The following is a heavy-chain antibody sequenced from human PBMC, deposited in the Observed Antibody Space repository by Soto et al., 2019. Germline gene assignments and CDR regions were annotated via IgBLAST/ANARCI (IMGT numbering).Heavy chain of an antibody. CDR1: GGSISSGGYY. CDR3: AGLYSGSPGGTLRY. V-gene: IGHV4-31*03. Sequence: QVQLQESGPGQVKPSQTLSLTCTVSGGSISSGGYYWSWIRQHPGKGLEWIGYIYYSGSTYYNPALTSRVTISVDTSKNQFSLKLSSVTAADTAVYYCAGLYSGSPGGTLRYWGQGTLVTVSS. CDR2: IYYSGST. J-gene: IGHJ4*02. D-gene: IGHD1-26*01.